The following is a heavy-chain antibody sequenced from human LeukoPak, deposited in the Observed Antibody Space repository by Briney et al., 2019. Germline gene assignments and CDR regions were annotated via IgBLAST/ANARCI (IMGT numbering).Heavy chain of an antibody. CDR3: AKLPGVNCYLSLDY. CDR2: ISGSGGTT. Sequence: GGSLRLSCSASGFTFNRFYLHWVRQAPGKGLEWVSAISGSGGTTYYADSVKGRFTISRDTSNNTLYLQLNSLRAEDTAVYYCAKLPGVNCYLSLDYWGQGTLVTVSS. CDR1: GFTFNRFY. J-gene: IGHJ4*02. D-gene: IGHD2-15*01. V-gene: IGHV3-23*01.